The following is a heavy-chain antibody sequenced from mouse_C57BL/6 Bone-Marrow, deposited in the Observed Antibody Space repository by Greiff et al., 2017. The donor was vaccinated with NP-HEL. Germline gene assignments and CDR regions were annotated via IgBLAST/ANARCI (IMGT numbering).Heavy chain of an antibody. D-gene: IGHD3-2*01. CDR2: INPSSGYT. V-gene: IGHV1-4*01. CDR3: ARTLRDSSMDY. CDR1: GYTFTSYT. J-gene: IGHJ4*01. Sequence: QVQLQQSGAELARPGASVKMSCKASGYTFTSYTMHWVKQRPGQGLEWIGYINPSSGYTKYNQKFKDKATLTADKSSSTAYMQLSSLTYEDSAVYYCARTLRDSSMDYWGQGTSVTVSS.